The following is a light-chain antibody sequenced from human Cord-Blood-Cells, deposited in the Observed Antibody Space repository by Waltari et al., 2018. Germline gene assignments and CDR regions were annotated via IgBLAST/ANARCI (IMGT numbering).Light chain of an antibody. V-gene: IGKV3-20*01. CDR3: QQYGSSPPTWT. CDR1: QSVSSSY. J-gene: IGKJ1*01. CDR2: GAS. Sequence: IVLTQSPGTLSLSPGERATLSCRASQSVSSSYVAWAQQKPGQAPRLLIYGASSRATGIPDRFSGSGSGTDVTRTISRLEPEDFAVYDCQQYGSSPPTWTFGQGTKVEIK.